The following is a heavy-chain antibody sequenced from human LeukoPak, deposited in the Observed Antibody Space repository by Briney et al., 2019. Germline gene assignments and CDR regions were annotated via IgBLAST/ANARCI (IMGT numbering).Heavy chain of an antibody. CDR3: ASGYRFRN. CDR1: GGTFSRYA. D-gene: IGHD5-18*01. Sequence: ASVKVSCKASGGTFSRYAISWVRQAPGQGLEWMGWINPNRGGTDYAQKFQGRVTMTRDTSISTAYMELSRLRYDDTAVYYCASGYRFRNWGQGTLVTVSS. J-gene: IGHJ4*02. CDR2: INPNRGGT. V-gene: IGHV1-2*02.